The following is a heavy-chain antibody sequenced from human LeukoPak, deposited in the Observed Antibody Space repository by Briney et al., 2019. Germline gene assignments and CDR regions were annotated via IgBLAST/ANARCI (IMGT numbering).Heavy chain of an antibody. J-gene: IGHJ4*02. D-gene: IGHD3-16*01. V-gene: IGHV4-31*01. Sequence: SETLSLTCTVSGGSISSGGYSWAWLRQNPGKGLQWIGYISYTGNTHYNPSLEGPITISVDTSKDQFSLTLTSVTAADTAVYYCATWGPDRRNEYWGQGTLVTVSS. CDR2: ISYTGNT. CDR3: ATWGPDRRNEY. CDR1: GGSISSGGYS.